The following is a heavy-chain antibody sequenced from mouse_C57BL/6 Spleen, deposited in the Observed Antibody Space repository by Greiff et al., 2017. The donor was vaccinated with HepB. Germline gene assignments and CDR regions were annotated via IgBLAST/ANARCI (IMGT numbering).Heavy chain of an antibody. D-gene: IGHD4-1*01. CDR3: AGGTGAMDY. Sequence: QVQLQQPGAELVKPGASVKMSCKASGYTFTSYWITWVKQRPGQGLEWIGDIYPGSGSTNYNEKFKSKATLTVDTSSSTAYMKLSSLTAEDSAVYYCAGGTGAMDYGGQGTSVTVSS. V-gene: IGHV1-55*01. CDR1: GYTFTSYW. J-gene: IGHJ4*01. CDR2: IYPGSGST.